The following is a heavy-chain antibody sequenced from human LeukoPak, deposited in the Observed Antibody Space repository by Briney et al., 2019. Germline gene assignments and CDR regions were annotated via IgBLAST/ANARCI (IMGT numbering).Heavy chain of an antibody. CDR1: GFTFASYA. CDR3: ARDSGIYDSSGYYGLSYYGTDV. J-gene: IGHJ6*02. D-gene: IGHD3-22*01. CDR2: ISGSGGST. Sequence: PGGSLRLSCAASGFTFASYAMTWARQAPGKGLEWFSAISGSGGSTYYADSVKGRFTISRDNYKNTLYLQMNSLRAEDTAVYYCARDSGIYDSSGYYGLSYYGTDVWGQGTTVTVSS. V-gene: IGHV3-23*01.